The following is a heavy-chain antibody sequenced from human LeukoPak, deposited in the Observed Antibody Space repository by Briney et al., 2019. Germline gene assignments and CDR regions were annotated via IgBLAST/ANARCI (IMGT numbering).Heavy chain of an antibody. CDR3: ARADSTSILYYYYYYMDV. V-gene: IGHV1-2*02. J-gene: IGHJ6*03. CDR2: INPNSGDT. CDR1: EYTLTDYY. D-gene: IGHD2-2*01. Sequence: ASVKVSCKASEYTLTDYYIHWVRQAPGQGLECMGWINPNSGDTNYEQKFQGRVTMTRDTSISTAYMELSRLRADDTAVYYCARADSTSILYYYYYYMDVWGKGTAVTVSS.